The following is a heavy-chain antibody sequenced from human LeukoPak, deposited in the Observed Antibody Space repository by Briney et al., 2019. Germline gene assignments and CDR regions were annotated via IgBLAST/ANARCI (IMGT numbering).Heavy chain of an antibody. CDR3: ARDSIPYYDFWSGYAPRYYYYYYMDV. J-gene: IGHJ6*03. D-gene: IGHD3-3*01. Sequence: GGSLRLSCAASGFTFSSYWMHWVRQAPGKGLVWVSRINSDGSSTSYADSVKGRFNISRDNAKNTLYLQMNSLRAEDTAVYYCARDSIPYYDFWSGYAPRYYYYYYMDVWGKGTTVTVSS. CDR1: GFTFSSYW. CDR2: INSDGSST. V-gene: IGHV3-74*01.